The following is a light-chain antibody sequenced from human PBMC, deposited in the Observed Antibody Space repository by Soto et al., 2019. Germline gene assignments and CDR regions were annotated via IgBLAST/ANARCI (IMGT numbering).Light chain of an antibody. J-gene: IGKJ4*01. CDR2: GAS. V-gene: IGKV1-39*01. CDR3: QQTYSTLALT. Sequence: DIQMTQSPFSLAASVGDRVTASCRSSQNIDTFLNWYRHKPGKAPELLIFGASRLHSGVPSRFSGGGSGTEFTLNISSLQPEDFATYYCQQTYSTLALTFGGGTKVDIK. CDR1: QNIDTF.